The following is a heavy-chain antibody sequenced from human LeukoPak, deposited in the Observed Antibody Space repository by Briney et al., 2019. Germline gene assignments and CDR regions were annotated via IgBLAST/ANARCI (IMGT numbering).Heavy chain of an antibody. Sequence: PSETLSLTCTVSGGSISSYYWSWIRQPPGKGLEWIGYIYYSGSTNYNPSLKSRVTISVDTSKNQFSLKLSSVTAADTAVYYCARAYCSSTSCRYFDYWGQGTLVTVSS. CDR2: IYYSGST. J-gene: IGHJ4*02. CDR3: ARAYCSSTSCRYFDY. D-gene: IGHD2-2*01. V-gene: IGHV4-59*01. CDR1: GGSISSYY.